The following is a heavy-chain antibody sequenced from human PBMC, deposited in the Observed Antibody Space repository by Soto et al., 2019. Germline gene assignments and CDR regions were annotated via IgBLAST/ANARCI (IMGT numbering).Heavy chain of an antibody. CDR2: INPDGPTT. D-gene: IGHD6-6*01. CDR1: GFTFSSYW. CDR3: AKDRGWGTIAVRDIDY. J-gene: IGHJ4*02. Sequence: DVQLVESGGGLAQPGGSLRLSCAASGFTFSSYWMHWVRQAPGKGLVWVSHINPDGPTTSYADSVKGRFTISRDNAENTLYLQMNSLRAEDTAVYYCAKDRGWGTIAVRDIDYWGQGTLVTVSS. V-gene: IGHV3-74*01.